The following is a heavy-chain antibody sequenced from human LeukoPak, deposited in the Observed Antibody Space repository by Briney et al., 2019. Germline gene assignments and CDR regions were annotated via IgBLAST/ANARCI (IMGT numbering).Heavy chain of an antibody. J-gene: IGHJ3*02. CDR2: IIGIGGST. Sequence: PGGSLRLSCAASGFTFSSYAMSWVRQAPGKGLEWVSAIIGIGGSTYYADSVKGRFTISRDNSKNTLYLQMNSLRAEDTAVYYCAKLPGYCSSTSCSKSDDAFDIWGQGTMVTVSS. V-gene: IGHV3-23*01. D-gene: IGHD2-2*01. CDR3: AKLPGYCSSTSCSKSDDAFDI. CDR1: GFTFSSYA.